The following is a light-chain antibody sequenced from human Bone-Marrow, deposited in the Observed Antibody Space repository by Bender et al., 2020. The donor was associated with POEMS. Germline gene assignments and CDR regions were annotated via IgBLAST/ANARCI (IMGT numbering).Light chain of an antibody. Sequence: NFMLTQPHSVSESPGKSVTISCTRSGGSIDAKFVQWFRQRPGSPPTIVIFQDDQRPSGVPDRFSASVDTSSNSASLTISGLETEDEADYYCQSYDDNYQVFGGGTKLTVL. CDR1: GGSIDAKF. CDR3: QSYDDNYQV. J-gene: IGLJ3*02. V-gene: IGLV6-57*01. CDR2: QDD.